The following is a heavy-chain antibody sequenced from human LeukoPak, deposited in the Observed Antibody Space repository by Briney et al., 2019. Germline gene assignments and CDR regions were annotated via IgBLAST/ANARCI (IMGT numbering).Heavy chain of an antibody. CDR1: GGSISSGSYY. CDR3: ARVLYGSGSYYRFGEDYYYYYMDV. V-gene: IGHV4-61*01. CDR2: IYYSGST. Sequence: SETLSLTCTVSGGSISSGSYYWSWIRQPPGKGLEWIGYIYYSGSTNYNPSLKSRVTISVDTSKNQFSLKLSSVTAADTAVYYCARVLYGSGSYYRFGEDYYYYYMDVWGKGTTVTISS. D-gene: IGHD3-10*01. J-gene: IGHJ6*03.